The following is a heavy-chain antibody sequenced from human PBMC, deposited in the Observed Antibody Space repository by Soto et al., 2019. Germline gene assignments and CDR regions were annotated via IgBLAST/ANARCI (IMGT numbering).Heavy chain of an antibody. D-gene: IGHD3-9*01. CDR2: INPSGST. CDR1: GYTLTANY. CDR3: ARPPVPLSDWYYFVS. Sequence: QVQLVQSGAELKKPGASLKVSCKASGYTLTANYLHWVRQAPGQGLGWMGRINPSGSTNYAQRFQGRVTMTWDASLNTADLQLSSLESQDMAVYYCARPPVPLSDWYYFVSWGQGTLVTVSS. V-gene: IGHV1-2*02. J-gene: IGHJ4*02.